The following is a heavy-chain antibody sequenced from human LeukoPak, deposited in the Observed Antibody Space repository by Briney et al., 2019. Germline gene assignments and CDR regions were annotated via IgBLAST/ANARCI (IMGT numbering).Heavy chain of an antibody. CDR3: ARLVPPGGGDCTGSNCHTVYYFDY. CDR2: IYYSGTT. CDR1: GGSLTSSSSY. D-gene: IGHD2-15*01. V-gene: IGHV4-39*01. Sequence: PSETLSLTCPVSGGSLTSSSSYWGWIRQPPGKGLEWIGTIYYSGTTYYNPSLKSRVTISIDAAKNQFSLMLTSVTAADTAVYYCARLVPPGGGDCTGSNCHTVYYFDYWGQGTLVTVSS. J-gene: IGHJ4*02.